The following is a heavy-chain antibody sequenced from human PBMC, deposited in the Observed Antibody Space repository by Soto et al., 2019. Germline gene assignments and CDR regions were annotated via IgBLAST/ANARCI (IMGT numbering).Heavy chain of an antibody. CDR1: GFSFRSFA. CDR2: ISYDGNDK. V-gene: IGHV3-30-3*01. J-gene: IGHJ6*02. D-gene: IGHD2-15*01. CDR3: ARVFRRYCSGGSCYSGPYYYYGMDV. Sequence: GGSLRLSCAASGFSFRSFAIHWVRQAPGKGLEWVAVISYDGNDKNYAGSVKGRFTISRDNSKNTLYLQMNSLRSEDTAVYYCARVFRRYCSGGSCYSGPYYYYGMDVWGQGTTVTVSS.